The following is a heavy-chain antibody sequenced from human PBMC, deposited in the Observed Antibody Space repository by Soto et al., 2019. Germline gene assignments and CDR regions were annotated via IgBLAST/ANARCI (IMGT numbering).Heavy chain of an antibody. J-gene: IGHJ3*02. Sequence: GGSLRLSCAASGFTFSSYSMNWVRQAPGKGLEWVSSISSSSSYIYYADSVKGRFTISRDNAKNSLYLQMNSLRAEDTAVYYCARYPRTGSGYYLPDAFDIWGQGTMVTVSS. CDR3: ARYPRTGSGYYLPDAFDI. CDR1: GFTFSSYS. CDR2: ISSSSSYI. D-gene: IGHD3-22*01. V-gene: IGHV3-21*01.